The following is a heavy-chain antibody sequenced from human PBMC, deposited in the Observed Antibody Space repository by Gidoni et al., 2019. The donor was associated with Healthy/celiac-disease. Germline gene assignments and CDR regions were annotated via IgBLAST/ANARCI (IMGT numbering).Heavy chain of an antibody. CDR2: IYHSGST. J-gene: IGHJ4*02. CDR1: GYSISSGYY. D-gene: IGHD3-22*01. V-gene: IGHV4-38-2*01. CDR3: AKYYYDSSAYYWGYFDS. Sequence: QVQLQESGPGLVKPSETLSLTCAVSGYSISSGYYWGWIRQPPGKGLEWIGSIYHSGSTYYNPSLKSRVTISVDTSKNQFSLRLSSVTAADTAVYYCAKYYYDSSAYYWGYFDSWGQGTLVTVSA.